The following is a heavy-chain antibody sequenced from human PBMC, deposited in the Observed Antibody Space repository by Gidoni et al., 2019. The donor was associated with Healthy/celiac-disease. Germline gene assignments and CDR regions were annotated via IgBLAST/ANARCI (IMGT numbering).Heavy chain of an antibody. D-gene: IGHD2-2*01. CDR1: GLTFSSDA. J-gene: IGHJ5*02. CDR2: ISYDGSNK. CDR3: ARDTGVPAATRPNWFDP. V-gene: IGHV3-30-3*01. Sequence: QVQPVESGGGVVQPGRARRRFCAASGLTFSSDAMLWVRQAPGKGLEWVAVISYDGSNKYYADSVKGRFTISRDNSKNTLYLQMNSLRAEDTAVYYCARDTGVPAATRPNWFDPWGQGTLVTVSS.